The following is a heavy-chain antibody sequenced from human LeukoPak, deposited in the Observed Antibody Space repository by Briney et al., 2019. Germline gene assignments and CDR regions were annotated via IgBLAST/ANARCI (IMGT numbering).Heavy chain of an antibody. CDR2: INPSGGST. CDR3: ARDHTRTRDGYNYGVQRYYFDY. Sequence: ASVKVSCKASGYTFTSYYMHWVRQAPGQGLEWMGIINPSGGSTSYAQKFQGRVTMTRDTSTSTVYMELSSLRSEDTAVYYCARDHTRTRDGYNYGVQRYYFDYWGQGTLVTVSS. V-gene: IGHV1-46*01. CDR1: GYTFTSYY. J-gene: IGHJ4*02. D-gene: IGHD5-24*01.